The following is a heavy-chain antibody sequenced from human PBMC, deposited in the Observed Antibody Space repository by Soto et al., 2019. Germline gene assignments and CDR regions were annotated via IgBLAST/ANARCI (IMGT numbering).Heavy chain of an antibody. D-gene: IGHD2-15*01. CDR2: IYWDDDK. CDR3: AHRRVVLAKGNTGFDT. CDR1: GFSISTSGVG. Sequence: QITLKESGPTLVKPTQTLTLTCTFSGFSISTSGVGVGWIRQPPGKALEWLAFIYWDDDKRYSPSLKSRLTITKDTSKNQLVLKMTNMDPVDTATYSCAHRRVVLAKGNTGFDTRGQGTLVIVAS. J-gene: IGHJ5*02. V-gene: IGHV2-5*02.